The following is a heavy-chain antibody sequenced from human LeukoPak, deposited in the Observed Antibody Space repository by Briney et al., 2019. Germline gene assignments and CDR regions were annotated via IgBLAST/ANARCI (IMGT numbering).Heavy chain of an antibody. Sequence: SETLSLTCAVYGGSFSGYYWGWIRQPPGKGLEWIGSIYYSGSTYYNPSLKSRVTISVDTSKNQFSPKLSSVTAADTAVYYCARAYYDFWSGGFDYWGQGTLVTVSS. V-gene: IGHV4-39*01. CDR1: GGSFSGYY. CDR2: IYYSGST. D-gene: IGHD3-3*01. J-gene: IGHJ4*02. CDR3: ARAYYDFWSGGFDY.